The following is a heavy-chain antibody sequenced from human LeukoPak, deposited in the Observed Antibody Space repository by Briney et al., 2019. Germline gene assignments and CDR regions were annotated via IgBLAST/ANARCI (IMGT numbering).Heavy chain of an antibody. CDR2: IKQDGSEK. CDR1: GFTFTNYW. V-gene: IGHV3-7*01. CDR3: ARGGGDFWSAYYSGYYFDY. J-gene: IGHJ4*02. Sequence: GGSLRLSCAASGFTFTNYWMSWFRQAPGKGLEWVANIKQDGSEKYHVDSVKGRFTISRDNAKSSLYLQMNSLRAEDTAVYYCARGGGDFWSAYYSGYYFDYWGQGTLVTVSS. D-gene: IGHD3-3*01.